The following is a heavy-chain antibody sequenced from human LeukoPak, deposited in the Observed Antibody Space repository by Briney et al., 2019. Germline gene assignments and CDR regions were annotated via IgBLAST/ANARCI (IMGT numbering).Heavy chain of an antibody. J-gene: IGHJ4*02. V-gene: IGHV3-23*01. D-gene: IGHD2-2*01. CDR2: ISGSGGDT. Sequence: PGGSLRLSCAASGFAFSSYAMSWVRQAPGNGLEWVSAISGSGGDTFYADSVKGRFTISRDNSKNTLCLQMNSLRAEDTAVYYCAKFEGYCSSSCSSKPTGWYFDYWGQGTLVTVSS. CDR3: AKFEGYCSSSCSSKPTGWYFDY. CDR1: GFAFSSYA.